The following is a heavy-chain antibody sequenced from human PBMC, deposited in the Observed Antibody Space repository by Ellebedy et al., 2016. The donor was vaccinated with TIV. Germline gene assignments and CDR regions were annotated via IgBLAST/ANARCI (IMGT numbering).Heavy chain of an antibody. CDR2: INPSGGST. V-gene: IGHV1-46*01. Sequence: ASVKVSXXASGYTFTSYYMHWVRQAPGQGLEWMGIINPSGGSTSYAQKFQGRVTMTTDTSTSTAYMELRSLRSDDTAAYYCARDIPTTMGSWFDPWGQGTLVTVSS. J-gene: IGHJ5*02. CDR3: ARDIPTTMGSWFDP. D-gene: IGHD3-10*01. CDR1: GYTFTSYY.